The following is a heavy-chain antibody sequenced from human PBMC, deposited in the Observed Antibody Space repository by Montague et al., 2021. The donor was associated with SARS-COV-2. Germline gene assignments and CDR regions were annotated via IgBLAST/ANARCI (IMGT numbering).Heavy chain of an antibody. V-gene: IGHV3-7*01. CDR2: IKYDESEK. Sequence: SLRLSCAASGFTFSNSWMNWVRQAPGKGLEWVANIKYDESEKSYVDSVKGRFTISRDNAKNSLYLQVNGLRVEDTAVYYCARGGFYCFDSWGQGTLVTVSS. J-gene: IGHJ4*02. CDR1: GFTFSNSW. CDR3: ARGGFYCFDS. D-gene: IGHD5-12*01.